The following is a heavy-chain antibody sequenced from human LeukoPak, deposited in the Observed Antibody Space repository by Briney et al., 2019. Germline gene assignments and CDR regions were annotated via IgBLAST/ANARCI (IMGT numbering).Heavy chain of an antibody. CDR1: GFIFRRYA. Sequence: GRSLRPSCAASGFIFRRYAMHWVRQAPGKGLEWVAVIASDGNKKYYADSVKGRFTISRDNSKNTLYLQMNSLRAEDTAVYYCAKTQGYYDAWGQGALVTVSS. CDR2: IASDGNKK. D-gene: IGHD2-15*01. J-gene: IGHJ5*02. CDR3: AKTQGYYDA. V-gene: IGHV3-30*04.